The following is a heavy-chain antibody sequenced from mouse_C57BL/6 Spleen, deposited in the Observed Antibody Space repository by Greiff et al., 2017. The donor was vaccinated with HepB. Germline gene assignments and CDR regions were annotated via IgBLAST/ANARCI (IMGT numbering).Heavy chain of an antibody. V-gene: IGHV5-17*01. CDR1: GFTFSDYG. CDR3: ARPPYYYGSSPYYAMDY. Sequence: EVQGVESGGGLVKPGGSLKLSCAASGFTFSDYGMHWVRQAPEKGLEWVAYISSGSSTIYYADTVKGRFTISRDNAKNTLFLQMTSLRSEDTAMYYCARPPYYYGSSPYYAMDYWGQGTSVTVSS. CDR2: ISSGSSTI. D-gene: IGHD1-1*01. J-gene: IGHJ4*01.